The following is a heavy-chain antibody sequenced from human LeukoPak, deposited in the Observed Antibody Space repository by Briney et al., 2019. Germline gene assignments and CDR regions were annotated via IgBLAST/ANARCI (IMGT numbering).Heavy chain of an antibody. V-gene: IGHV1-2*02. D-gene: IGHD4-17*01. CDR3: ARQVSMTTGYFDI. CDR1: GYTFTGYY. CDR2: INPNSGGT. Sequence: GASVKVSCKASGYTFTGYYMHWVRQAPGQGLEWMGWINPNSGGTNYAQKFQGRVTMTRDMSTSTVYMELSSLRSEDTAVYYCARQVSMTTGYFDIWGQGTMVTVSS. J-gene: IGHJ3*02.